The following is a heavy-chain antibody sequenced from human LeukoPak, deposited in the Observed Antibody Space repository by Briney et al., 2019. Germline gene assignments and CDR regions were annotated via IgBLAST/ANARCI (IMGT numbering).Heavy chain of an antibody. CDR2: ISYDGSNK. CDR3: ARDYRDNYDFWSGYVDDAFDI. D-gene: IGHD3-3*01. Sequence: GSLRLSCAASGFTFSSYAMHWVRQAPGKGLEWVAVISYDGSNKYYADSVKGRFTISRDNSKNTLYLQMNSLRAEDTAVYYCARDYRDNYDFWSGYVDDAFDIWGQGTMVTVSS. J-gene: IGHJ3*02. V-gene: IGHV3-30-3*01. CDR1: GFTFSSYA.